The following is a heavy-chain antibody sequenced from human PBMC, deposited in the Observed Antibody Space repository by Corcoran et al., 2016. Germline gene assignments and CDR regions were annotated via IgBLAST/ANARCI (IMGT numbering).Heavy chain of an antibody. Sequence: QVQLVQSGAEVKKPGASVKVSCKASGYTFTSYYMHWVRQAPGQGLEWMGIINPSGGSTSYAQKFQGRVTMTRDTSTSTVYMELSSLRSEDTAVYYCARDGGGHYYDSSGYYWFDYWGQGTLVTVSS. CDR2: INPSGGST. CDR1: GYTFTSYY. V-gene: IGHV1-46*01. D-gene: IGHD3-22*01. J-gene: IGHJ4*02. CDR3: ARDGGGHYYDSSGYYWFDY.